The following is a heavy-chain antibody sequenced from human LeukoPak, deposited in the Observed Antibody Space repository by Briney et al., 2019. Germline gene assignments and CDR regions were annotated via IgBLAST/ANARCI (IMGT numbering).Heavy chain of an antibody. J-gene: IGHJ3*02. CDR2: IRYDGSNK. Sequence: GGSLRLSCAASGFTFSSYGMHWVRQAPGKGLEWVAFIRYDGSNKYYADSVKGRFTISRDNSKNTLYLQMNSLRAEDTAVYYCARGKLGSYDAFDIWGQGTMVTVSS. CDR3: ARGKLGSYDAFDI. V-gene: IGHV3-30*02. D-gene: IGHD7-27*01. CDR1: GFTFSSYG.